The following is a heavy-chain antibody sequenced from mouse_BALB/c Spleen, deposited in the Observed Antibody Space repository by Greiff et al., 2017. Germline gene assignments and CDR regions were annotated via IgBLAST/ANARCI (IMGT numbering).Heavy chain of an antibody. D-gene: IGHD2-3*01. J-gene: IGHJ4*01. CDR2: ISSGGGST. V-gene: IGHV5-12-1*01. CDR1: GFAFSSYD. Sequence: DVQLVESGGGLVKPGGSLKLSCAASGFAFSSYDMSWVRQTPEKRLEWVAYISSGGGSTYYPDTVKGRFTISRDNAKNTLYLQMSSLKSEDTAMYYCARDGPYAMDYWGQGTSVTVSS. CDR3: ARDGPYAMDY.